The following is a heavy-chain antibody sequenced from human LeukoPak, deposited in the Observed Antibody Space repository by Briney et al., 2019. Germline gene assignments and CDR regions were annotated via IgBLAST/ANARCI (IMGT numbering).Heavy chain of an antibody. Sequence: GGSLRLSCAASGFTFSSYGMHWVRQAPGKGLEWVAFIQYDGSNKYYADSVKGRFTISRDNSKNTLYLQMNSLRVEDTAVYYCAKDETDIVVVAAATTLAAAGADFDYWGQGTLVTVSS. CDR3: AKDETDIVVVAAATTLAAAGADFDY. D-gene: IGHD2-2*01. CDR1: GFTFSSYG. J-gene: IGHJ4*02. CDR2: IQYDGSNK. V-gene: IGHV3-30*02.